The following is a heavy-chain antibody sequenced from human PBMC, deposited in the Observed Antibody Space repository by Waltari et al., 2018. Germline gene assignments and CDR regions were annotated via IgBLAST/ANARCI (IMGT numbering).Heavy chain of an antibody. CDR3: ATEWNGVVTTKNEYFHH. J-gene: IGHJ1*01. V-gene: IGHV1-69-2*01. CDR1: GYTFTDYY. D-gene: IGHD5-12*01. Sequence: EVQLVQSGAEVKKPGTNVKISCKVSGYTFTDYYMHWVKQAPGKGLEWMGLVDPEDGETMYAEKFQGRVTIIADTSMDTGYMELSSLRSEDTAVYYCATEWNGVVTTKNEYFHHWGQGTLVTVSS. CDR2: VDPEDGET.